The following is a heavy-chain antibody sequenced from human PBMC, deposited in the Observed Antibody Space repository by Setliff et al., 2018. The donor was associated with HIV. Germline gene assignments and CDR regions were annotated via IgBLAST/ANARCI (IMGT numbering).Heavy chain of an antibody. D-gene: IGHD1-7*01. Sequence: GGSLRLSCAASGFTFDDHAMAWVRQAPGKGLEWISSIKWDGSYTYYADSVLGRFTISIDNDKNSLYLQMNSLKAEDTAVYFCAKVDLELHGKFHYMDVWGKGTTVTVSS. V-gene: IGHV3-20*04. CDR2: IKWDGSYT. CDR3: AKVDLELHGKFHYMDV. J-gene: IGHJ6*03. CDR1: GFTFDDHA.